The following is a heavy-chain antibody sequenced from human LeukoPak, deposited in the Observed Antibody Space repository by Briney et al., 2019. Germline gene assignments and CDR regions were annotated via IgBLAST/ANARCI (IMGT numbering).Heavy chain of an antibody. V-gene: IGHV5-51*01. CDR3: AASTYDSGSYVAFDS. CDR2: IYPGDSDT. D-gene: IGHD3-10*01. CDR1: GYSFTNYW. Sequence: GESLKISCQGSGYSFTNYWIGWVRQVPGKGLEWMGIIYPGDSDTRYSPSFHGQVTISAHKSTNAAYLQWSSLKASDSAIYYCAASTYDSGSYVAFDSWGQGTLVTVSS. J-gene: IGHJ4*02.